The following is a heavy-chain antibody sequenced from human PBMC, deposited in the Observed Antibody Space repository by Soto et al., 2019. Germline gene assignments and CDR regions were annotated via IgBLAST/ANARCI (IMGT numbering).Heavy chain of an antibody. V-gene: IGHV3-23*01. Sequence: PGGSLRLSCAASGFTFSSYAMSWVRQAPGKGLEWVSAISGSGGSTYYADSVKGRFTISRDNSKNTLYLQMNSLRAEDTAVYYCATQFGELLTYGMDVWGQGTTVTVSS. J-gene: IGHJ6*02. D-gene: IGHD3-10*01. CDR1: GFTFSSYA. CDR2: ISGSGGST. CDR3: ATQFGELLTYGMDV.